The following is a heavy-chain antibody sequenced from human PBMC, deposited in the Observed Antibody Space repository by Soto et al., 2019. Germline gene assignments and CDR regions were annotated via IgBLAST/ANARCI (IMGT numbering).Heavy chain of an antibody. CDR3: ASESRVGYSGYDFWYYFDY. CDR2: IIPIFGTA. J-gene: IGHJ4*02. D-gene: IGHD5-12*01. V-gene: IGHV1-69*01. Sequence: QVQLVQSGAEVKKPGSSVKVSRKASGGTFSSYAISWVRQAPGQGLEWMGGIIPIFGTANYAQKFQGRVTIPADESTSTAYMELSSLRSEDTAVYYCASESRVGYSGYDFWYYFDYWGQGTLVTVSS. CDR1: GGTFSSYA.